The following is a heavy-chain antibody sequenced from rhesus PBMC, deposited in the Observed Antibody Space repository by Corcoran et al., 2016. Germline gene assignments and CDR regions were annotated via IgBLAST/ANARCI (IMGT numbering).Heavy chain of an antibody. CDR1: GGSIGGYY. CDR3: AREVGTQNRFDV. V-gene: IGHV4-81*01. J-gene: IGHJ5-1*01. D-gene: IGHD1-44*01. CDR2: IEGNIAGT. Sequence: QVQLQESGPGLVKPSETLSLTCAVSGGSIGGYYWSWIRQAPGKGLEWLGNIEGNIAGTNSNPALKSRVTISRDASKNQFSLKLSSVTSADTAVYYCAREVGTQNRFDVWGPGVLVTVSS.